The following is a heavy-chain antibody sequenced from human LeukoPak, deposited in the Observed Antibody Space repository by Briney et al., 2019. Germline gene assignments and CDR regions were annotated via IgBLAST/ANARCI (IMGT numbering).Heavy chain of an antibody. CDR3: ARDVGPYYYDGGFDY. Sequence: GGSLRLSCAASGFTFSSYWMSWVRQAPGKGLEWVANIKQDGSEKYYVDSVKGRFTISRDNAKNSLYLQMNSLRAEDTAVYYCARDVGPYYYDGGFDYWDQGTLVTVSS. D-gene: IGHD3-22*01. CDR1: GFTFSSYW. J-gene: IGHJ4*02. V-gene: IGHV3-7*01. CDR2: IKQDGSEK.